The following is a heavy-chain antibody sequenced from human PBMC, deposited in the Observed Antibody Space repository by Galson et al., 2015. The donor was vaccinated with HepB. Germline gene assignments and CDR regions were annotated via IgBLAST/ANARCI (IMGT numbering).Heavy chain of an antibody. V-gene: IGHV2-26*01. Sequence: PALVKPTQTLTLTCTVSGFSLSNARMGVSWIRQPPGKALEWLAHIFSNDEKSYSTSLKSRLTISKDTSKSQVVLTMTNMDPVDTATYYCARILWHDSTHFDYWGQGTLVTVSS. D-gene: IGHD3-16*01. CDR3: ARILWHDSTHFDY. J-gene: IGHJ4*02. CDR1: GFSLSNARMG. CDR2: IFSNDEK.